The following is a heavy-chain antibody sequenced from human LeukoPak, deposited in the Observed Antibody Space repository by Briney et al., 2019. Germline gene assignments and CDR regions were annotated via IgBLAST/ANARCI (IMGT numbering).Heavy chain of an antibody. J-gene: IGHJ3*02. CDR3: ARDGGAYYYDSSGYYWGFDI. CDR1: GYTFTSYG. V-gene: IGHV1-18*01. CDR2: ISAYNGNT. D-gene: IGHD3-22*01. Sequence: GASVTVSCKASGYTFTSYGISWVRQAPGQGLEWMGWISAYNGNTNYAQKLQGRVTMTTDTSTSTAYMELRSLRSDDTAVYYCARDGGAYYYDSSGYYWGFDIWGQGTMVTVSS.